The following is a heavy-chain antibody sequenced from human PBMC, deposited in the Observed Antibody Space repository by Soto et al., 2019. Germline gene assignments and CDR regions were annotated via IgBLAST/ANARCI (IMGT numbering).Heavy chain of an antibody. CDR3: VSGFR. CDR1: GFSFSNNW. J-gene: IGHJ4*02. Sequence: EVQLVESGGGLVKPGGSLRLSCAASGFSFSNNWMYWVRQAPGKGLVWVSRINADRSMTSHADSVRGRFTISRDDARNWLYFQMKSLRAEDTAVYYCVSGFRWGQGTLVTVSS. V-gene: IGHV3-74*01. CDR2: INADRSMT.